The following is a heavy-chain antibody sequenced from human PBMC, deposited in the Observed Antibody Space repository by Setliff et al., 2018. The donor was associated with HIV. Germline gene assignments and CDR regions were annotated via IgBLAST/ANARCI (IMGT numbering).Heavy chain of an antibody. CDR2: IYYSGST. D-gene: IGHD6-13*01. CDR1: GGSISSNSYY. CDR3: ARRGIAAAGSDS. V-gene: IGHV4-39*01. Sequence: SETLSLTCTVSGGSISSNSYYWGWFRQPPGKGLEWIGSIYYSGSTYYTPSLKSRVTISVDTSQNQFSLKLNSVTAADTAVYCCARRGIAAAGSDSWGQGTLVTVSS. J-gene: IGHJ4*02.